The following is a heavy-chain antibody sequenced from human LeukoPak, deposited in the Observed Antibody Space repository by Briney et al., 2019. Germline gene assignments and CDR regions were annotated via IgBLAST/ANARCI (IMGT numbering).Heavy chain of an antibody. Sequence: SDTLSLTCTVSGGSISSYYWSWIRQPPGKGLEWIGYIYYSGSTNYNPSLKSRVTISVDTSKNQLSLKLSSVTAADTAVYYCARVKKGYDSSGYYHSANWFDPWGEGTLVTVSS. D-gene: IGHD3-22*01. CDR2: IYYSGST. V-gene: IGHV4-59*07. CDR1: GGSISSYY. J-gene: IGHJ5*02. CDR3: ARVKKGYDSSGYYHSANWFDP.